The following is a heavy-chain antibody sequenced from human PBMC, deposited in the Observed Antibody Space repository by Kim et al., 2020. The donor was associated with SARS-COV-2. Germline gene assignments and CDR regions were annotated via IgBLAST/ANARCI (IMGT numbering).Heavy chain of an antibody. D-gene: IGHD3-10*01. CDR2: ISSSSSTI. CDR3: AGAKGRWTIDY. Sequence: GGSLRLSCAASGFTFSSYSMNWVRQAPGKGLEWVSYISSSSSTIYYASSVKGRITFSRDNAKNSLSLQMNSLRDEDTAVYYCAGAKGRWTIDYWGQGTLVTGSS. V-gene: IGHV3-48*02. CDR1: GFTFSSYS. J-gene: IGHJ4*02.